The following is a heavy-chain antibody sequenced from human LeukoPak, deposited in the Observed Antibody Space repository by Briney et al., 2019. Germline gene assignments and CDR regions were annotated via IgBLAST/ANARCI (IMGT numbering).Heavy chain of an antibody. V-gene: IGHV1-69*13. CDR1: GGTFSSYD. D-gene: IGHD1-7*01. CDR3: ARDLTGTTNWFDP. J-gene: IGHJ5*02. CDR2: IIPIFGTA. Sequence: SVKVSCKASGGTFSSYDISWVLQAPGQGLEWMGGIIPIFGTANYAQKFQGRVAITADESTSTAYMELSSLRSEDTAVYYCARDLTGTTNWFDPWGQGTLVTVSS.